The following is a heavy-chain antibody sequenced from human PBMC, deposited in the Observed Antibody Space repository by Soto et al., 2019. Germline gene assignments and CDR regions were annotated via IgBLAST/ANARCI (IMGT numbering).Heavy chain of an antibody. CDR1: GFTFTSYD. CDR2: MNPNSGNT. CDR3: ARVADCSSTSCYDAYYYYYMDV. D-gene: IGHD2-2*01. J-gene: IGHJ6*03. V-gene: IGHV1-8*01. Sequence: GASVKVSCKASGFTFTSYDINWVRQATGQGLEWMGWMNPNSGNTGYAQKFQGRVTMTRNTSISTAYMELGSLRSEDTAVYYCARVADCSSTSCYDAYYYYYMDVWGKGTTVTVSS.